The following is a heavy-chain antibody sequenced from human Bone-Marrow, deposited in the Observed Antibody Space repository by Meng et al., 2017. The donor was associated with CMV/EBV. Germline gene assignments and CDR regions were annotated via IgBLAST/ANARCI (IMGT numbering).Heavy chain of an antibody. V-gene: IGHV4-31*03. D-gene: IGHD1-7*01. CDR2: IYYSGST. CDR1: GGSISSGGYY. J-gene: IGHJ5*02. Sequence: SETLSLTCTVSGGSISSGGYYWSWIRQHPGKGLEWIGYIYYSGSTYYNPSLKSRVTISVDTSKNQFSLKLSSVTAADTAVYYCARDRTTRGWFDPWGQGTLVTVSS. CDR3: ARDRTTRGWFDP.